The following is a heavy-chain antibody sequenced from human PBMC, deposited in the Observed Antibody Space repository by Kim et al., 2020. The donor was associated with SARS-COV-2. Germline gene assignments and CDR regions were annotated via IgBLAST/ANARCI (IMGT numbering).Heavy chain of an antibody. CDR1: GFTFSSYW. V-gene: IGHV3-74*01. J-gene: IGHJ4*02. Sequence: GGSLRLSCAASGFTFSSYWMHWVRQAQGKGLVWVSRINSDGGTTSYADSVKGRFTISRDNAKSTLYLQMNSLRAEDKAVYYCASRRYTGTYYYFDYWGQGPLVTVSS. CDR2: INSDGGTT. D-gene: IGHD1-26*01. CDR3: ASRRYTGTYYYFDY.